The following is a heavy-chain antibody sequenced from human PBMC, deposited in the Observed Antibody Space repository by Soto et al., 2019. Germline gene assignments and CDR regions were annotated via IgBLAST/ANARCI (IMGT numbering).Heavy chain of an antibody. J-gene: IGHJ4*02. D-gene: IGHD2-2*01. CDR3: AREGTIVVVPAARGFFDY. CDR1: GGTFSSYA. CDR2: IIPIFGTA. Sequence: ASVKDSCKASGGTFSSYAISWVRQAPGQGLEWMGGIIPIFGTANYAQKFQGRVTITADKSTSTAYMELSSLRSEDTAVYYCAREGTIVVVPAARGFFDYWGQGTLVTVSS. V-gene: IGHV1-69*06.